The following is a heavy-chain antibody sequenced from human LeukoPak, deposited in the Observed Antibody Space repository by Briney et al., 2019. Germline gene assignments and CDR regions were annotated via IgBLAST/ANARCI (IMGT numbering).Heavy chain of an antibody. V-gene: IGHV3-21*01. CDR2: ISSSSSYI. CDR1: GFTLSSYS. D-gene: IGHD2-2*02. CDR3: ARDPIQDIVVVPAAILGCSWFDP. J-gene: IGHJ5*02. Sequence: PGRSLRLSCAASGFTLSSYSMHWVRQAPGKGLEWVSSISSSSSYIYYADSVKGRFTISRDNAKNSLYLQMNSLRAEDTAVYYCARDPIQDIVVVPAAILGCSWFDPWGQGTLVTVSS.